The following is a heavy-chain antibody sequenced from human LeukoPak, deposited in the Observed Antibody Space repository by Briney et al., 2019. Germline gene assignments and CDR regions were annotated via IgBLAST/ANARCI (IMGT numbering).Heavy chain of an antibody. CDR2: ISNDGSHK. CDR1: GFTFSTYG. D-gene: IGHD2-2*01. V-gene: IGHV3-30*18. CDR3: AKGGVPTAMVDY. J-gene: IGHJ4*02. Sequence: QSGGSLRLSCVVSGFTFSTYGMHWVRQAPGKGLEWLAVISNDGSHKYYADSVKGRFTISRDNSNNTLSMQMNSLRTEDTAVYYCAKGGVPTAMVDYWGQGILVTVSS.